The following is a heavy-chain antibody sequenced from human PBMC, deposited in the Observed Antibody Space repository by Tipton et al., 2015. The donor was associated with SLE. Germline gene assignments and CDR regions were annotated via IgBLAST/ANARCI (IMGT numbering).Heavy chain of an antibody. V-gene: IGHV4-59*11. J-gene: IGHJ6*02. CDR3: ARKDTTMVWGDYYYGMDV. CDR1: GGSISSRY. Sequence: TLSLTCTVSGGSISSRYWSWIRQPPGKGLEWIGYIYYSGSADYNPSLKSRVTISADTSKNQFSLKLSSVTAADTAVYYCARKDTTMVWGDYYYGMDVWGQGTTVTVSS. D-gene: IGHD5-18*01. CDR2: IYYSGSA.